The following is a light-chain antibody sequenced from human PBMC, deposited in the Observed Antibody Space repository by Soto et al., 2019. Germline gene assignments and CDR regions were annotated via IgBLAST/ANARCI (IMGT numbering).Light chain of an antibody. Sequence: QSVLTQPPSVSEAPRQRVTISCSGSSSNIGNNAVIWYQQLPGKAPKLLIYHDDLLPSGVSDRFSGSKSGTSASLAISGLXSEDEADYYCVAWDDSLNGWVFGGGTKVTVL. CDR1: SSNIGNNA. J-gene: IGLJ3*02. CDR2: HDD. CDR3: VAWDDSLNGWV. V-gene: IGLV1-36*01.